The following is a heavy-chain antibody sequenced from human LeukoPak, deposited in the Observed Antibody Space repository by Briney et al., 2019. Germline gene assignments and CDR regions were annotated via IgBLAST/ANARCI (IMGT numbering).Heavy chain of an antibody. Sequence: PGGSLRLSCAASGFTFSNYAMGWVRQAPGKGLEWVSCISATGGSTYYAAPVKGRFTISRDNSKNTLFLQMNSLRAEDMAVYYCAKDLGYLRGSTSLDYWGQGTLVTVSS. CDR2: ISATGGST. CDR1: GFTFSNYA. D-gene: IGHD2-2*01. J-gene: IGHJ4*02. CDR3: AKDLGYLRGSTSLDY. V-gene: IGHV3-23*01.